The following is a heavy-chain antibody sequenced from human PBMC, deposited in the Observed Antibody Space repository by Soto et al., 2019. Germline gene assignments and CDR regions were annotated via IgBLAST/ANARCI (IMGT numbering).Heavy chain of an antibody. Sequence: SETLSLTCTVSGGSISSGGYYWSWIRQHPXKGLEWIGYIYYSGSTYYNPSLKSRVTISVDTSKNQFSLKLSSVTAADTAVYYCARGLYYYDSRGGLARVDYWGQGTLVTVSS. V-gene: IGHV4-31*03. CDR1: GGSISSGGYY. CDR3: ARGLYYYDSRGGLARVDY. D-gene: IGHD3-22*01. J-gene: IGHJ4*02. CDR2: IYYSGST.